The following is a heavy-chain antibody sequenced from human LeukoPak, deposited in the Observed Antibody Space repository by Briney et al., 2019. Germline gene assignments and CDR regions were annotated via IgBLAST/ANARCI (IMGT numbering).Heavy chain of an antibody. V-gene: IGHV3-23*01. CDR3: AKDTAMVGGYFDY. J-gene: IGHJ4*02. CDR1: GFTFSSYA. CDR2: ISGSGGST. Sequence: GGSLRLSXAASGFTFSSYAMSWVRQAPGKGLEWVSAISGSGGSTYYADSVKGRFTISRDNFKNTLYLQMNSLRAEDTAVYYCAKDTAMVGGYFDYWGQGTLVTVSS. D-gene: IGHD5-18*01.